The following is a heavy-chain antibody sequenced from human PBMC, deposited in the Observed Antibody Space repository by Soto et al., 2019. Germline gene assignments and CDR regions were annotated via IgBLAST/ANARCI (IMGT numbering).Heavy chain of an antibody. D-gene: IGHD3-16*01. J-gene: IGHJ4*02. CDR3: ASSLEGAHLDY. V-gene: IGHV1-18*01. Sequence: ASVKVSCKASGYTFTSYGISWVRQAPGQGLEWMGWTSAYNGNTNYAQKLQGRVTMTTDTSTSTAYMELRSLRSDDTAVYYCASSLEGAHLDYWGQGTLVTVAS. CDR1: GYTFTSYG. CDR2: TSAYNGNT.